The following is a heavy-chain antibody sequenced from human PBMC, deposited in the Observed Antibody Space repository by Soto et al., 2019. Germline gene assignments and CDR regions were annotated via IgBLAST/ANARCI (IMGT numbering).Heavy chain of an antibody. J-gene: IGHJ6*02. CDR1: GFTFSNYW. CDR3: ARGGRKFDYYYGMDV. CDR2: ISTDGSST. D-gene: IGHD3-10*01. V-gene: IGHV3-74*01. Sequence: EMQLVESGGGLVKPGGSLRISCAASGFTFSNYWMHWVRQTPGKGLVWVSRISTDGSSTWYADSVKGRFTISRDSAKNKLYLQMSSLRAEDTAVYYCARGGRKFDYYYGMDVWGQGTTDAVSS.